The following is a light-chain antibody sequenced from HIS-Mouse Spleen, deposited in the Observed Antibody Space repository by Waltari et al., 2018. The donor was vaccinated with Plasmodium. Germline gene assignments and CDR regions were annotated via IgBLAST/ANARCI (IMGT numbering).Light chain of an antibody. V-gene: IGKV1-13*02. Sequence: AIQLTQSPSSLSASVGARVTITCRASQAISSALAWYQQKPGKAPKLLIYDASSLESGGPSRFSGSGSGTDFTLTISSLQPEDFATYYCQQFNSYLLTFGGGTKVEIK. CDR3: QQFNSYLLT. J-gene: IGKJ4*01. CDR1: QAISSA. CDR2: DAS.